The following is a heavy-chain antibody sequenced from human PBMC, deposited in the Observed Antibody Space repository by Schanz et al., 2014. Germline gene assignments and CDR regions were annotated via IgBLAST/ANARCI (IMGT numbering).Heavy chain of an antibody. J-gene: IGHJ3*02. Sequence: EVQLVESGGGLVQPGGSLRLSCTASGFTFSDYWMSWVRQAPGKGPEWVANIKHDGSVKDYVDSVEGRFTISRDNAKNSLYLQMNTLRAEDTAVYYCARKMKVGVYGGKGHDSLDIWGQGTMVTVSS. D-gene: IGHD3-22*01. V-gene: IGHV3-7*04. CDR1: GFTFSDYW. CDR2: IKHDGSVK. CDR3: ARKMKVGVYGGKGHDSLDI.